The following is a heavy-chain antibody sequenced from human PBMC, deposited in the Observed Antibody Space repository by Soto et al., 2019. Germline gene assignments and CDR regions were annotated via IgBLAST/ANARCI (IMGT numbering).Heavy chain of an antibody. CDR1: GGSLSSSSYY. D-gene: IGHD2-2*01. J-gene: IGHJ5*02. CDR3: ARVAHCSSTSCPPGKHWFDP. V-gene: IGHV4-39*07. CDR2: IYYSGST. Sequence: SETLSLTCTVSGGSLSSSSYYWGWIRQPPGKGLEWIGSIYYSGSTYYNPSLKSRVTISVDTSKNQFSLKLSSVTAADTAVYYCARVAHCSSTSCPPGKHWFDPWGQGTLVTVSS.